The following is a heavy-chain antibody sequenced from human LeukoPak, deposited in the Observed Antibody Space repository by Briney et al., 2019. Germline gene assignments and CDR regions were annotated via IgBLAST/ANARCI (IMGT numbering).Heavy chain of an antibody. D-gene: IGHD5-12*01. CDR3: ARDLVASWDGMDV. CDR1: GGSFSGYY. J-gene: IGHJ6*02. V-gene: IGHV4-34*01. CDR2: INHSGST. Sequence: SETLSLTCAVYGGSFSGYYWSWIRQPPGKGLEWIGEINHSGSTNYNPSLKSRVTISVDTSKNQFSLKLSSVTAEDTAVYYCARDLVASWDGMDVWGQGTTVTVSS.